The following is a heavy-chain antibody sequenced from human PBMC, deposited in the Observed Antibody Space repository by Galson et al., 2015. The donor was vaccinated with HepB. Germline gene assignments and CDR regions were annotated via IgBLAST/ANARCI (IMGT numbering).Heavy chain of an antibody. CDR2: ISYDGSNK. D-gene: IGHD3-22*01. J-gene: IGHJ4*02. Sequence: SLRLSCAASGFTFSSYAMHWVRQAPGKGLEWVAVISYDGSNKYYADSVKGRFTISRDNSKNTPYLQMNSLRAEDTAVYYCARERAYDDSSGYLDYWGQGTLVTVSS. V-gene: IGHV3-30-3*01. CDR1: GFTFSSYA. CDR3: ARERAYDDSSGYLDY.